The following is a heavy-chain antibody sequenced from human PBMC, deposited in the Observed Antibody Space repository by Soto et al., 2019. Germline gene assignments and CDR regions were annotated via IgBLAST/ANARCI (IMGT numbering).Heavy chain of an antibody. CDR1: GASISSGSNY. Sequence: ETLSLTCTVSGASISSGSNYWGWIRQPPGKGLEWIGSIYYSGSTYYNPSLKSRVTISADTSKNQFSLKLSSVTAADTALYYCATTNYYYYHYGMDVWGQGTTVTVSS. CDR3: ATTNYYYYHYGMDV. J-gene: IGHJ6*02. V-gene: IGHV4-39*01. CDR2: IYYSGST.